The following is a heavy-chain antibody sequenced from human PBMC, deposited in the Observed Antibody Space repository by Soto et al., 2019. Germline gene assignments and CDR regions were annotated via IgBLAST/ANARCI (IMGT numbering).Heavy chain of an antibody. CDR3: ARSRNTLFGVVNALDX. Sequence: SDALSLTSAVYVGSFSGYYWSWIRQPPGKGLEGIGEINHSGSTNYNPSLKSRVTISVDTSKNQFSLNLSSVNAADTAVYYCARSRNTLFGVVNALDXWGQGTMVTVS. J-gene: IGHJ3*01. CDR1: VGSFSGYY. CDR2: INHSGST. V-gene: IGHV4-34*01. D-gene: IGHD3-3*01.